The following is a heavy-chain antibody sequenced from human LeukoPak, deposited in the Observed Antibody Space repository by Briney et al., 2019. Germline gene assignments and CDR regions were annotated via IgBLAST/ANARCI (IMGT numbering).Heavy chain of an antibody. V-gene: IGHV3-21*01. J-gene: IGHJ4*02. CDR1: GFTFSSYS. D-gene: IGHD6-13*01. CDR2: ISSSSSYI. Sequence: GGSLRLSCAASGFTFSSYSMNWVRQAPGKGLEWVSSISSSSSYINYADSVKGRFTISRDNAKNSLYLQMNSLRAEDTAVYYCARLGLAAADDYWGQGTLVTVPS. CDR3: ARLGLAAADDY.